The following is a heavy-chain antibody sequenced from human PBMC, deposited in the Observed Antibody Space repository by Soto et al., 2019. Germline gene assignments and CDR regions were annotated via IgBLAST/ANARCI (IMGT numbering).Heavy chain of an antibody. CDR2: ISYDGSNK. CDR1: GFTFSSYG. CDR3: AKDFWVDYYDSSGYPHY. Sequence: PGGSLRLSCAASGFTFSSYGMHWVRQAPGKGLEWVAVISYDGSNKYYADSVKGRFTISRDNSKNTLYLQMNSLRAEDTAVYYCAKDFWVDYYDSSGYPHYWGQGTLVTVSS. J-gene: IGHJ4*02. V-gene: IGHV3-30*18. D-gene: IGHD3-22*01.